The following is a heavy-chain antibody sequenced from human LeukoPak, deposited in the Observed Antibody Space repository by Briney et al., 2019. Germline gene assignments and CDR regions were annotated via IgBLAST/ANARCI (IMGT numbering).Heavy chain of an antibody. J-gene: IGHJ4*02. V-gene: IGHV3-21*01. CDR2: ISSSSSYI. D-gene: IGHD2-15*01. Sequence: GGSLRLSCAASGFTFSSYSMNWVRQAPGKGLEWVSPISSSSSYIYYADSVKGRFTISRDNAKNSLYLQMNSLRAEDTAVYYCARAPGYCSGGSCYYFDYWGQGTLVTVSS. CDR1: GFTFSSYS. CDR3: ARAPGYCSGGSCYYFDY.